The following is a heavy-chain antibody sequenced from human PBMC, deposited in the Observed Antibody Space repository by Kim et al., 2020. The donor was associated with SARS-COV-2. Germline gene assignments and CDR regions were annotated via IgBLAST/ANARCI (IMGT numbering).Heavy chain of an antibody. V-gene: IGHV4-31*03. CDR3: ARVSGITIFGVVITGPFDY. CDR2: IYYSGST. D-gene: IGHD3-3*01. CDR1: GGSISSGGYY. Sequence: SETLSLTCTVSGGSISSGGYYWSWIRQHPGKGLEWIGYIYYSGSTYYNPSLKSRVTISVDTSKNQFSLKLSSVTAADTAVYYCARVSGITIFGVVITGPFDYWGQGTLFTVSS. J-gene: IGHJ4*02.